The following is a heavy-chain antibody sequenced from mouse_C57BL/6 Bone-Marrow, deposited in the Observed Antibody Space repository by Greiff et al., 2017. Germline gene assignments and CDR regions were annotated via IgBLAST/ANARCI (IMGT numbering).Heavy chain of an antibody. J-gene: IGHJ2*01. D-gene: IGHD1-1*01. CDR1: GFNIKDDY. V-gene: IGHV14-4*01. CDR3: TRGIYYYGSFDY. CDR2: IDPENGDT. Sequence: VQLQQSGAELVRPGASVKLSCTASGFNIKDDYMHWVKQRPEQGLEWIGWIDPENGDTEYASKFQGKATITADTSSNTAYLQLSSLTSEDSAVYYCTRGIYYYGSFDYWGQGTTLTVSS.